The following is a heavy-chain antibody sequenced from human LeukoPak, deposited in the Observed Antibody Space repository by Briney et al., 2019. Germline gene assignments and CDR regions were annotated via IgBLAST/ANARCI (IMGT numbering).Heavy chain of an antibody. J-gene: IGHJ6*02. V-gene: IGHV1-18*04. Sequence: GASVKVSCTASGYTFTNFTISWVRQAPGQGLEWMGWVSAYDGSTSYAQKLQGRVTMTTDTSTSTAYMELRSLRSDDTAVYYCASSGRYYYGMDVWGQGTTVTVSS. CDR2: VSAYDGST. CDR1: GYTFTNFT. D-gene: IGHD2-15*01. CDR3: ASSGRYYYGMDV.